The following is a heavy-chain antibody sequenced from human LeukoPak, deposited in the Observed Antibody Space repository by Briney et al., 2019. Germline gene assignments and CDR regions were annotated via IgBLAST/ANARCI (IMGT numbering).Heavy chain of an antibody. Sequence: PGGSLRLSCAASGFTFSSYGMHWVRQAPGKGLEWVAFIRYDGSNKYYADSVKGRFTISRDNSKNTLYLQMNSLRAEDTAVYYCARDRSSYDILTGYRGFDPWGQGTLVTVSS. V-gene: IGHV3-30*02. D-gene: IGHD3-9*01. CDR1: GFTFSSYG. CDR2: IRYDGSNK. J-gene: IGHJ5*02. CDR3: ARDRSSYDILTGYRGFDP.